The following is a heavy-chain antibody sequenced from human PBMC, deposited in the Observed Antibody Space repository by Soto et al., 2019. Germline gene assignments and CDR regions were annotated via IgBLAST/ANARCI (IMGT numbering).Heavy chain of an antibody. CDR3: ARVWDSSGPNFDY. V-gene: IGHV4-31*03. D-gene: IGHD3-22*01. CDR2: IYYSGST. CDR1: GGSISSGGYY. J-gene: IGHJ4*02. Sequence: QVQLQESGPGLVKPSQTLSLTCTVSGGSISSGGYYWSWIRQHPGKGLEWIGYIYYSGSTYYNSSLKSRVTISVDTSKNQFSLKLSSVTAADTAVCYCARVWDSSGPNFDYWGQGTLVTVSS.